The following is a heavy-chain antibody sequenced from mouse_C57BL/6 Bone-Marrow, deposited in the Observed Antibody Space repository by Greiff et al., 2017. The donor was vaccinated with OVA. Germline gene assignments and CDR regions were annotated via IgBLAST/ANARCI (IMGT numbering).Heavy chain of an antibody. CDR3: ARRGYCSRRGDWYFDV. D-gene: IGHD1-1*01. CDR2: IYPRSGNT. CDR1: GYTFTSYG. Sequence: QVQLQQSGAELARPGASVKLSCKASGYTFTSYGISWVKQRTGQGLEWIGEIYPRSGNTYYNEKFKGKATLTADKSSSTAYMELRSLTSEDSAVYFCARRGYCSRRGDWYFDVWGTGTTVTVSS. V-gene: IGHV1-81*01. J-gene: IGHJ1*03.